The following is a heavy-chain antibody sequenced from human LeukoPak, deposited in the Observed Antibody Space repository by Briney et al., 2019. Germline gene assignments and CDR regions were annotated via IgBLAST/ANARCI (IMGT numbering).Heavy chain of an antibody. D-gene: IGHD6-6*01. CDR3: ARDLGWSSSH. CDR2: INPTGGT. V-gene: IGHV1-2*02. J-gene: IGHJ4*02. Sequence: ASVKVSCTASVYTFTGHYMNWVRLAPGQGLEWMGWINPTGGTTYAQKFQDRVTMTRDTSINTAYMELSGLRSDDTAVYYCARDLGWSSSHWGQGTLVTVSS. CDR1: VYTFTGHY.